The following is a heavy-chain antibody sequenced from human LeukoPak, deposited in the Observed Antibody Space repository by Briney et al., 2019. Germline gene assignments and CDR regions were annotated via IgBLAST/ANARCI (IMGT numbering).Heavy chain of an antibody. J-gene: IGHJ6*03. V-gene: IGHV5-51*03. Sequence: GESLKISCKGSGYSFTSYWICWVRQMPGKGLEWMGIIYPDDSDTKYSPSFQGQVTISADKSISTAYLQWSSLKASDTAMYYCARLAFCTNAVCFSNYYYSMDVWGRGTTVTVSS. CDR1: GYSFTSYW. D-gene: IGHD2-8*01. CDR3: ARLAFCTNAVCFSNYYYSMDV. CDR2: IYPDDSDT.